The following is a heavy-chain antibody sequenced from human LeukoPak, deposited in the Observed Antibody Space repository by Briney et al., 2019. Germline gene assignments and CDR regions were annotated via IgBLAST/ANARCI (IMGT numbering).Heavy chain of an antibody. V-gene: IGHV3-43D*03. Sequence: PGGSLRLSCAASGFTFYDYAMHWVRQAPGKGLEWVSLISWDGGSTYYADSVKGRFTISRDNSKNSLYLQMNSLRAEDTALYYCAKDGDAYRIHYYMDVWGKGTTVTVSS. CDR1: GFTFYDYA. J-gene: IGHJ6*03. CDR3: AKDGDAYRIHYYMDV. CDR2: ISWDGGST. D-gene: IGHD3-16*01.